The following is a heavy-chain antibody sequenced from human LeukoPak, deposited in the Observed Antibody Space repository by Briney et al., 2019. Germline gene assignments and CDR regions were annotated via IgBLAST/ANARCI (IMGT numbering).Heavy chain of an antibody. CDR1: GGPFSGYY. J-gene: IGHJ4*02. CDR3: ARIRYYGSGFDY. D-gene: IGHD3-10*01. CDR2: INHSGST. V-gene: IGHV4-34*01. Sequence: SETLSLTCAVYGGPFSGYYWSWIRQPPGKGLEWIGEINHSGSTNYNPSLKSRVTISVDTSKNQFSLKLSSVTAADTAVYYCARIRYYGSGFDYWGQGTLVTVSS.